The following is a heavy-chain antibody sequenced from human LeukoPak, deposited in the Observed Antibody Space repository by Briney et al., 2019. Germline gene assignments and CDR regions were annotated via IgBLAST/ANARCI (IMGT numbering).Heavy chain of an antibody. CDR3: AKELFDLHLGYYFDY. J-gene: IGHJ4*02. CDR2: ISYDGSNK. CDR1: GFTFSSYG. D-gene: IGHD3-9*01. Sequence: PGGSLRLSCAASGFTFSSYGMHWVRQAPGKGLEWVAVISYDGSNKYYADSVKGRFTISRDNSKNTLYLQMNSLRPEDTAVYYCAKELFDLHLGYYFDYWGQGTLVTVSS. V-gene: IGHV3-30*18.